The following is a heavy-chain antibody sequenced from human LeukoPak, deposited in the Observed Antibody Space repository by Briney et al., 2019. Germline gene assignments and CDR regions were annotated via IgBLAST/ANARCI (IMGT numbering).Heavy chain of an antibody. CDR1: GFTFSNYW. CDR3: AREILAPGKTHDY. J-gene: IGHJ4*02. V-gene: IGHV3-74*01. Sequence: GGSLRLSCAASGFTFSNYWMHWVRQVPGKGLVWVSRINDDGSATFYADSVKGRFTISRDNAKNTLFLQINSLRVEDTAVYYCAREILAPGKTHDYWGQGTLVTVSS. CDR2: INDDGSAT.